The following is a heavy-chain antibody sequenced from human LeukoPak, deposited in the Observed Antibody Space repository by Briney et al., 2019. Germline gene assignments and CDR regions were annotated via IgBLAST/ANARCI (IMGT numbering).Heavy chain of an antibody. J-gene: IGHJ4*02. CDR2: IYSGGST. V-gene: IGHV3-53*01. D-gene: IGHD3-22*01. CDR1: GFTVSSNY. Sequence: PGGSLRLSCAASGFTVSSNYMSWVRQAPGKGLEWVSVIYSGGSTYYADSVKGRFTISRDNSKNTLYLQMNSLRAEDTAVYYCARATYYYDSSGYYLPSAIDYWGQGTLVTVSS. CDR3: ARATYYYDSSGYYLPSAIDY.